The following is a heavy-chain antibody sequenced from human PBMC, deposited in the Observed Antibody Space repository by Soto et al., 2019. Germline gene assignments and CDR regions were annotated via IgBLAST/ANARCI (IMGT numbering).Heavy chain of an antibody. CDR3: ATRWVAAGDFDY. D-gene: IGHD6-13*01. V-gene: IGHV1-69*13. J-gene: IGHJ4*02. CDR1: GGTFSSYA. Sequence: ASVKVSCKASGGTFSSYAISWVRQAPGQGLEWMGGIIPIFGTANYAQKFQGRVTITADESTSTAYMELNSLKTEDTAVYYCATRWVAAGDFDYWGQGTLVTVSS. CDR2: IIPIFGTA.